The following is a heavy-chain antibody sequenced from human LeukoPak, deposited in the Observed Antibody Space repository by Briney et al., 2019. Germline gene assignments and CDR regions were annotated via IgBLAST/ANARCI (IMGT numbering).Heavy chain of an antibody. CDR3: ARGRWVATNQAYYFDD. D-gene: IGHD5-12*01. J-gene: IGHJ4*02. CDR1: AYSFTPYA. V-gene: IGHV1-3*03. CDR2: INAGNGHT. Sequence: ASVKVSCKTSAYSFTPYAMHWVRQAPGQRLEWMGWINAGNGHTKYSQELQGRLTITRDTSANIVYMDLSSLRSEDMAVYYCARGRWVATNQAYYFDDWGQGTLVTVSS.